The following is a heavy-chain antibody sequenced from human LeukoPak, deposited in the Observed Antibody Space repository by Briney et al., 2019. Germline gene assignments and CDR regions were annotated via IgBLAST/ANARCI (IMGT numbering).Heavy chain of an antibody. CDR2: INHDGSEK. J-gene: IGHJ5*02. CDR3: ARGSGYYSWFDP. Sequence: GGSLRLSCAASGFILSSYWMSWVRQAPGKGLEWVANINHDGSEKYYVDSLKGRFTISRDNAKNSLYLQMNSLRAEDTALYYCARGSGYYSWFDPWGQGTLVTVSS. CDR1: GFILSSYW. V-gene: IGHV3-7*04. D-gene: IGHD3-22*01.